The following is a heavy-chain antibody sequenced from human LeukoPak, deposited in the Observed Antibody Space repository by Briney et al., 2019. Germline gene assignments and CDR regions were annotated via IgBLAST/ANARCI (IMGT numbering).Heavy chain of an antibody. D-gene: IGHD2-8*02. J-gene: IGHJ4*02. CDR2: ISSSSSTI. CDR1: GFTFSSYS. Sequence: GGSLRLSCAASGFTFSSYSMNWVRQAPGKGLEWVSYISSSSSTIYYADSVKGRFTISRDNAKNSLYLQMNSLRAEDTAVYYCARDLVASGYWGQGTLVTVSS. CDR3: ARDLVASGY. V-gene: IGHV3-48*01.